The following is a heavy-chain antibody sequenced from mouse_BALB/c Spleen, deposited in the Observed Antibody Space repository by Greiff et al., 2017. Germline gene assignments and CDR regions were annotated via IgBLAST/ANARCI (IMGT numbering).Heavy chain of an antibody. CDR1: GFNIKDYY. V-gene: IGHV14-4*02. CDR3: NVRTGGFAY. J-gene: IGHJ3*01. Sequence: VQLQQSGAELVRSGASVKLSCTASGFNIKDYYMHWVKQRPEQGLEWIGWIDPENGDTEYAPKFQGKATMTADTSSNTAYLQLSSLTSEDTAVYYCNVRTGGFAYWGQGTLVTVSA. CDR2: IDPENGDT.